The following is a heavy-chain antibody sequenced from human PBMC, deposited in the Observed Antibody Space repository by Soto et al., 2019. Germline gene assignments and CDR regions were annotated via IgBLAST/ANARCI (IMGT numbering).Heavy chain of an antibody. V-gene: IGHV3-30*14. J-gene: IGHJ4*02. CDR2: ISYDGSTR. Sequence: GGSLRLSCAASGFTFSSYAMHWVRQAPGKGLEWVAVISYDGSTRYYSDSVKGRFTISRDNSANSVYLQMNSLRAGDTAVYYCAKDWNYLGYFDHWGQGVLVTVSS. CDR3: AKDWNYLGYFDH. D-gene: IGHD1-7*01. CDR1: GFTFSSYA.